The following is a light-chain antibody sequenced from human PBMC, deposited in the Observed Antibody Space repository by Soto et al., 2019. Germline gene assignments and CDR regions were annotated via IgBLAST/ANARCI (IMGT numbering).Light chain of an antibody. J-gene: IGLJ1*01. CDR2: DDS. CDR1: NIASKS. CDR3: QVWDISSDQYL. V-gene: IGLV3-21*02. Sequence: SYELTQPPSVSVAPGQTARITCWGNNIASKSVHWYQQRPGQAPVLVLYDDSNRPSGIPARFSGSNSGSTATLTISSVEAGDEADYFCQVWDISSDQYLFGAGTKVTVL.